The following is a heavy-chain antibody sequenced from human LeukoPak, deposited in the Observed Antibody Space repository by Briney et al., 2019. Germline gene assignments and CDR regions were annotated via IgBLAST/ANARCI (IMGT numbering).Heavy chain of an antibody. CDR2: ISSSGSNI. V-gene: IGHV3-48*03. Sequence: GGSLRLSCAASGFTFSSHEMNWVRQAPGKGLEGVSYISSSGSNIHYADSVKGRFTISRDNAKNSLYLQMNSLRAEDTAVYYCARQHYDFWLPADYWGQGTLVTVSS. CDR1: GFTFSSHE. J-gene: IGHJ4*02. D-gene: IGHD3-3*01. CDR3: ARQHYDFWLPADY.